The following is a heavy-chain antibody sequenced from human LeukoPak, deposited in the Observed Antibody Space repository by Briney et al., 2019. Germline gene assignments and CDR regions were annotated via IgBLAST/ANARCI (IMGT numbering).Heavy chain of an antibody. CDR3: ARSDFWSGYYLSRFDWFDP. D-gene: IGHD3-3*01. CDR1: GYTFTSYD. Sequence: GASVKVSCKASGYTFTSYDINWVRQATGQGLEWMGWMNPNSGNTGYAQKFQGRVTMTRNTSISTAYMELSSLRSEGTAVYYCARSDFWSGYYLSRFDWFDPWGQGTLVTVSS. V-gene: IGHV1-8*01. CDR2: MNPNSGNT. J-gene: IGHJ5*02.